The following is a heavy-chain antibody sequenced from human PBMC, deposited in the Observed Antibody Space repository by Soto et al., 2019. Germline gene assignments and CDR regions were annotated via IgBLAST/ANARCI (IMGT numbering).Heavy chain of an antibody. CDR2: ISYDGSSK. CDR1: GFTFSSFA. J-gene: IGHJ4*02. D-gene: IGHD2-15*01. CDR3: AIDLCSGGSCYAGY. V-gene: IGHV3-30-3*01. Sequence: QVQLVESGGGVVQPGRSLRLSCTASGFTFSSFAMHWVRQAPGKGLEWVAVISYDGSSKYFADSVKGRFTISRDNSKNRLYMQRNSLRAEDTAVYFCAIDLCSGGSCYAGYWGQGTLVSVSS.